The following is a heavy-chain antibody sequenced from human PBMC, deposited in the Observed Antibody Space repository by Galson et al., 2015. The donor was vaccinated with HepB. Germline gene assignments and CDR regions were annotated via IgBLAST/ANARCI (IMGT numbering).Heavy chain of an antibody. CDR1: GFTFSSYA. CDR2: ITGSGGNI. Sequence: SLRLSCAASGFTFSSYAMSWVRQAPGEGLEWVSGITGSGGNIYYADSVKGRFTISRDNSKTTLYLQMNSLRAEDTAVYYCAKDGYIVATQIYGMDVWGQGTTVTVSS. CDR3: AKDGYIVATQIYGMDV. D-gene: IGHD5-12*01. J-gene: IGHJ6*02. V-gene: IGHV3-23*01.